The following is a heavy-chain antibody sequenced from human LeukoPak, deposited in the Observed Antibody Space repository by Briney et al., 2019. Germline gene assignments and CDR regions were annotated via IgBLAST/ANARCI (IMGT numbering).Heavy chain of an antibody. D-gene: IGHD5-18*01. Sequence: GGSLRLSCAASGFTFSSYAMHWVRQAPGKGLEWVAVISYDGSNKYYADSVKGRFTISRDNSKNTLHLQMNSLRAEGTAVYYCARGSRCSYGYLDYWGQGTLVTVSS. CDR2: ISYDGSNK. J-gene: IGHJ4*02. V-gene: IGHV3-30-3*01. CDR3: ARGSRCSYGYLDY. CDR1: GFTFSSYA.